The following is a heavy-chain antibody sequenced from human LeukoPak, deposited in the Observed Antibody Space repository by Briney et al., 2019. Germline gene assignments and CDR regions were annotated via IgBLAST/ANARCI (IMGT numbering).Heavy chain of an antibody. CDR3: ARALSKYYYYGMDV. CDR2: IYHSGST. CDR1: GGSISSGGYS. V-gene: IGHV4-30-2*01. J-gene: IGHJ6*02. Sequence: SETLSLTCAGSGGSISSGGYSWSWIRQPPGKGLEWIGYIYHSGSTYYNPSLKSRVTISVDRSKNQFSLKLSSVTAADTAVYYCARALSKYYYYGMDVWGQGTTVTVSS.